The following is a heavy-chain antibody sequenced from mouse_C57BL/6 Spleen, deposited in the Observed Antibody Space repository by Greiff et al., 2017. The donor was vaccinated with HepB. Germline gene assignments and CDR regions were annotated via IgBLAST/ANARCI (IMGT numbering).Heavy chain of an antibody. CDR2: INPSNGGT. D-gene: IGHD1-1*01. Sequence: QVQLQQPGTELVKPGASVKLSCKASGYTFTSYWMHWVKQRPGQGLEWIGNINPSNGGTNYNEKFKSKATLTLDKSSSTAYMQLSILTSEDSAVDYCARSGLLLLRGYFDVWGTGTTVTVSS. V-gene: IGHV1-53*01. J-gene: IGHJ1*03. CDR3: ARSGLLLLRGYFDV. CDR1: GYTFTSYW.